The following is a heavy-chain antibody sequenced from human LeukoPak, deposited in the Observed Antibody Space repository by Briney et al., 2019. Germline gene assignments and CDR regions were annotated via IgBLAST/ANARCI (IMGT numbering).Heavy chain of an antibody. J-gene: IGHJ4*02. CDR3: ASMGLWMMS. CDR2: INHSGSN. D-gene: IGHD3/OR15-3a*01. CDR1: GGSFSGYY. Sequence: PSETLSLTCAVYGGSFSGYYWSWIRQPPGKGLEWIGEINHSGSNNYNPPLKSRVTIAVDTSKNQFSLKLSSVTAADTAVYYCASMGLWMMSWGQGTLVTVSS. V-gene: IGHV4-34*01.